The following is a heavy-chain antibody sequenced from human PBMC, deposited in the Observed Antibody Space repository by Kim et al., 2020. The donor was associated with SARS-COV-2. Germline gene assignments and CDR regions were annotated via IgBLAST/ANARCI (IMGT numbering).Heavy chain of an antibody. CDR3: MNGGWGWIWDH. V-gene: IGHV3-23*01. D-gene: IGHD2-2*03. CDR1: GFTFIGHA. CDR2: IDGSDGTT. Sequence: GGSLRLSCTTSGFTFIGHAMSWVRQAPGQGLEWVSSIDGSDGTTYYVDSVKGRFTISRDDAKNTLYLQMRALRADDTATYYCMNGGWGWIWDHWGQGTLVTVSS. J-gene: IGHJ4*02.